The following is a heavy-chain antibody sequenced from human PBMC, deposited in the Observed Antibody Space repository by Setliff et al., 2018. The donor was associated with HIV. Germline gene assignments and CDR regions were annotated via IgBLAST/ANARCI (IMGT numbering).Heavy chain of an antibody. CDR3: AKDWGSRLSYSFYYMDV. J-gene: IGHJ6*03. CDR1: GFTFNNYA. V-gene: IGHV3-30*04. CDR2: IPYDGTYK. D-gene: IGHD3-16*01. Sequence: GGSLRLSCAASGFTFNNYAIHWVRQAPGKGLEWVALIPYDGTYKYYAESVKGRFTISRDNSRNTLYLQMNSLRTEDTAVYYCAKDWGSRLSYSFYYMDVWGKGTTVTVSS.